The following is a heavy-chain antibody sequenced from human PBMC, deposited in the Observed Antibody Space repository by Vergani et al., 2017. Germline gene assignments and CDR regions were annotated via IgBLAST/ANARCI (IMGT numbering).Heavy chain of an antibody. V-gene: IGHV4-34*01. J-gene: IGHJ6*03. CDR3: ARVNTETNGHLYYYYYMDV. CDR1: GGSFTSYH. Sequence: QVQLQQWGGGLLKPSETLSLTCVVNGGSFTSYHWTWIRQSPGEGLEWVGDIDHTGRPDYNPSPKGRLTMSVDKSRNQFSLTLNSVTATDTAIYFCARVNTETNGHLYYYYYMDVWGQGTAVTVS. CDR2: IDHTGRP. D-gene: IGHD4-11*01.